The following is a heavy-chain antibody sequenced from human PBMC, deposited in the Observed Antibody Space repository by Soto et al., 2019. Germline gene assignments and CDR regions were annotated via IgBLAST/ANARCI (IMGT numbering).Heavy chain of an antibody. Sequence: PGGSLRLSCAASGFTFSSYGMHWVRQAPGKGLEWVAVISYDGSNKYYADSVKGRFTISRDNSKNTLYLQMNSLRAEDTAVYYCAKSRIAAAGPYYYYYGMDVWGQGTTVTVYS. V-gene: IGHV3-30*18. CDR1: GFTFSSYG. CDR3: AKSRIAAAGPYYYYYGMDV. J-gene: IGHJ6*02. CDR2: ISYDGSNK. D-gene: IGHD6-13*01.